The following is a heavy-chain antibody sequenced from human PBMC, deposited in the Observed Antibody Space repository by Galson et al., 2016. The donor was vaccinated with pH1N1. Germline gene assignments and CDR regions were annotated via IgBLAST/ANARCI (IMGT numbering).Heavy chain of an antibody. J-gene: IGHJ5*02. CDR1: GYSISSGYY. CDR2: IYHSGST. CDR3: ARGHSSGYNWFDP. D-gene: IGHD3-22*01. Sequence: SETLSLTCAVSGYSISSGYYWGWIRQPPGKGLEWIGNIYHSGSTYYNPSLKSRVTISVDTSKNQFSLKLSSLTAAGTAVYYCARGHSSGYNWFDPWGQGTLVTVSS. V-gene: IGHV4-38-2*01.